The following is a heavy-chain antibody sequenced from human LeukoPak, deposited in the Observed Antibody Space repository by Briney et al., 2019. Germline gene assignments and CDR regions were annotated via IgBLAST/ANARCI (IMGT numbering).Heavy chain of an antibody. Sequence: SETPSLTRTVSRGSVSSSTYYWSWVRPPPRKGLEWIASIYYTGSTYYNPSLKSRVTISLDMSKNEFFLTMTSVTAADTAVYFCTAEKNGSPHYWGQGTQVTVSS. J-gene: IGHJ4*02. D-gene: IGHD2-8*01. CDR1: RGSVSSSTYY. CDR3: TAEKNGSPHY. V-gene: IGHV4-39*07. CDR2: IYYTGST.